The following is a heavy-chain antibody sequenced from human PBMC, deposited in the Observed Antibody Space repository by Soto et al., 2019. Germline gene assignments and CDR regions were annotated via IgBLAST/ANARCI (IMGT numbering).Heavy chain of an antibody. CDR2: IIPIFGTT. CDR1: GGTFSNYA. J-gene: IGHJ5*02. V-gene: IGHV1-69*15. D-gene: IGHD2-15*01. CDR3: AKDGGREGYFGNWFDP. Sequence: QVQLVQSGAEVKKPRSSVKVSCKASGGTFSNYAITWVRQAPGQGLEWLGRIIPIFGTTDYAQKFQGRVTITADESTTTAYMERSSLRSDDTAVYYCAKDGGREGYFGNWFDPWGQGTLVTFSS.